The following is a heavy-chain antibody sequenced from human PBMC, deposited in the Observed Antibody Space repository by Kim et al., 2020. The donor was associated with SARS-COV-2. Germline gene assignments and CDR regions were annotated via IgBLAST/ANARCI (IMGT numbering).Heavy chain of an antibody. CDR3: ARDYYDSSGSNAFDI. V-gene: IGHV3-30*01. J-gene: IGHJ3*02. D-gene: IGHD3-22*01. Sequence: DPVKTRLTISRAKSRNTLYLQMNSLGAEDTAGYYCARDYYDSSGSNAFDIWGQGTMVTVSS.